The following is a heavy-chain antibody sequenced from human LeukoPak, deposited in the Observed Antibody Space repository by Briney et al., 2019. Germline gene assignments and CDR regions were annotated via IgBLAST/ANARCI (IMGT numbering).Heavy chain of an antibody. D-gene: IGHD2-2*01. V-gene: IGHV3-30-3*01. J-gene: IGHJ4*02. CDR3: AKDRASTSWGYYFDY. Sequence: GGSLRLSCAASGFTFSSYAMHWVRQAPGKGLEWVAVISYDGSNKYYADSVKGRFTISRDNSKNTLYLQMNSLRAEDTAVYYCAKDRASTSWGYYFDYWGQGTLVTVSS. CDR1: GFTFSSYA. CDR2: ISYDGSNK.